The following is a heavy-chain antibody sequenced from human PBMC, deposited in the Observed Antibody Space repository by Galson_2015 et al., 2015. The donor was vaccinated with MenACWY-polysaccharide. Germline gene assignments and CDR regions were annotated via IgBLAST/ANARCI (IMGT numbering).Heavy chain of an antibody. CDR2: ISSSGST. CDR1: GYSISSSSYF. Sequence: LSLTCTVSGYSISSSSYFWGWIRQPPGKGLEWIGSISSSGSTYYNPSLKSRVTISVDTSKNQFSLKLSSVTAADTAVYYCARVEKYSGSYYILHWGQGTLVTVSS. V-gene: IGHV4-39*07. CDR3: ARVEKYSGSYYILH. D-gene: IGHD1-26*01. J-gene: IGHJ4*02.